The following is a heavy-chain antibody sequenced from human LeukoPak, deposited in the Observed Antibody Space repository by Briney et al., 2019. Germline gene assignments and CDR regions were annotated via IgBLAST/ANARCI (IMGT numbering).Heavy chain of an antibody. CDR1: GGSISSYY. CDR2: IYYSGST. J-gene: IGHJ4*02. Sequence: SETLSLTCTVSGGSISSYYWSWIRQPAGKGLEWIGYIYYSGSTNYNPSLKSRVTISVDTSKNQFSLKLSSVTAADTAVYYCARGRAMVRGVMGFDYWGQGTLVTVSS. D-gene: IGHD3-10*01. CDR3: ARGRAMVRGVMGFDY. V-gene: IGHV4-59*01.